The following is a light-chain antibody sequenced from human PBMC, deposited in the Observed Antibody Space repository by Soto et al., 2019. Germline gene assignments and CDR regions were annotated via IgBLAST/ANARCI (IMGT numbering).Light chain of an antibody. CDR2: EVN. CDR1: SIDVTGYNY. Sequence: QSVLTQPRSVSGSPGQSVTISCTGTSIDVTGYNYVSWYRQHPGKAPRPMIYEVNNRPSGVSNRFSGSKSGNTASLTISGLQAEDEADYYCSSCTSSSSLLYVFGTGTKVTVL. J-gene: IGLJ1*01. CDR3: SSCTSSSSLLYV. V-gene: IGLV2-14*01.